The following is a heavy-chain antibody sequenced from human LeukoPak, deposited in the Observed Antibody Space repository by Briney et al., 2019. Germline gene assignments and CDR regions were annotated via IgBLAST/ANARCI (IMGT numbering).Heavy chain of an antibody. Sequence: PGGSLRLSCVASGFTFSSYAMSWVRQAPGKGLEWVSAISGSGGSTYYADSVKGRFTISRDNSKNTLYLQMNSLRAEDTAVYYCASPTTSIAARPDDYWGQGTLVTVSS. D-gene: IGHD6-6*01. CDR1: GFTFSSYA. J-gene: IGHJ4*02. V-gene: IGHV3-23*01. CDR2: ISGSGGST. CDR3: ASPTTSIAARPDDY.